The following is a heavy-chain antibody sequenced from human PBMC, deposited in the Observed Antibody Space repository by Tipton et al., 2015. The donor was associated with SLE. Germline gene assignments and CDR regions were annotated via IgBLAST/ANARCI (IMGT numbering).Heavy chain of an antibody. CDR3: ARGPHDFWSGYSYYFDY. V-gene: IGHV4-30-4*01. CDR2: IYYSGST. Sequence: TLSLTCTVSGGSISSGDYYWSWIRQPPGKGLEWIGSIYYSGSTYYNPSLKSRVTISVDTSKNQFSLKRSFVTAADTAVYYCARGPHDFWSGYSYYFDYWGQGTLVTVSS. J-gene: IGHJ4*02. D-gene: IGHD3-3*01. CDR1: GGSISSGDYY.